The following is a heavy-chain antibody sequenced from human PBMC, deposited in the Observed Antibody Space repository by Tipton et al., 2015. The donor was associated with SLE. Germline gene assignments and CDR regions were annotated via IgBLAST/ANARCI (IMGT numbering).Heavy chain of an antibody. J-gene: IGHJ3*02. Sequence: TLSLTCTVSGGSINTHYWSWIRHPPGKGLEWIGYIYYTGTTSYNPALRSRVTMSLDTSRNQFLLNLNSVTAADTAVYYCARWNWSGYHGSFDIWGQGTIVTVSS. V-gene: IGHV4-59*08. D-gene: IGHD3-3*01. CDR2: IYYTGTT. CDR3: ARWNWSGYHGSFDI. CDR1: GGSINTHY.